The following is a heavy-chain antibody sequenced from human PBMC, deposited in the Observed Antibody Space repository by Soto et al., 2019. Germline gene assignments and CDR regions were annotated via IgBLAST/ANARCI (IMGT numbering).Heavy chain of an antibody. CDR2: ISSSSSTI. CDR1: RFTFSSFW. CDR3: ARVLWFGELLSSFDY. Sequence: GGSLRLSCAASRFTFSSFWFHWVRQAPGKGLEWVSYISSSSSTINYADSVKGRFTISRDNAKNSLYLQMNSLRDEDTAVYYCARVLWFGELLSSFDYWGQGTLVTVSS. V-gene: IGHV3-48*02. D-gene: IGHD3-10*01. J-gene: IGHJ4*02.